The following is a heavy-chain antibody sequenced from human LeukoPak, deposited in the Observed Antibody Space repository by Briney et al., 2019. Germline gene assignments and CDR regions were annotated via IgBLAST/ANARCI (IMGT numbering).Heavy chain of an antibody. CDR3: ARDVPHNWSDT. Sequence: GGSLRLSCAASGITFGNNWMHWVRQGPGKGLVWISRINSDGGGAIYADSVKGRFTVSRDNAKNTLYLQMNSLRAEDTAVYYCARDVPHNWSDTWGQGTLVTVSS. J-gene: IGHJ5*02. V-gene: IGHV3-74*01. CDR2: INSDGGGA. CDR1: GITFGNNW.